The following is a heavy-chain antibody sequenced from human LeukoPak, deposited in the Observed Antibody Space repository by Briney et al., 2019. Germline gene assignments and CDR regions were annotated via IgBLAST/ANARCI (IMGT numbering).Heavy chain of an antibody. CDR1: GFTFSNHH. Sequence: PGGSLRLSCVASGFTFSNHHMNWVRQAPGKGLEWVGRIRSKANNYATAYAASLKGRFSVSRDDSKNTAYLYMNNLETEDTAIYYCTRQFDGVGYYPDYWGQGTLVTVSS. J-gene: IGHJ4*02. V-gene: IGHV3-73*01. CDR3: TRQFDGVGYYPDY. D-gene: IGHD3-22*01. CDR2: IRSKANNYAT.